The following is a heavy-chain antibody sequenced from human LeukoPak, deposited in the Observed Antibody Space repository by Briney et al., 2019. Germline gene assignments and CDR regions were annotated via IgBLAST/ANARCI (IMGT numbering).Heavy chain of an antibody. V-gene: IGHV3-74*01. CDR3: ARDLGLRGST. D-gene: IGHD5-12*01. J-gene: IGHJ5*02. Sequence: GGSLRLSCEASGVTFSNSWMHWVRQIPGKGLVWVSRMYGDMRDISYADSVKGRFTIPRDNAKNTVYLQMNSLRGEDTAVYYCARDLGLRGSTWGQGTLVTVSS. CDR2: MYGDMRDI. CDR1: GVTFSNSW.